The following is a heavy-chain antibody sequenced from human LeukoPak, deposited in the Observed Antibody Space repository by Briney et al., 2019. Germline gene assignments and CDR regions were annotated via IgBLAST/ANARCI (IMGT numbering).Heavy chain of an antibody. CDR2: INHSGST. D-gene: IGHD3-16*01. CDR1: GGSFSGYY. Sequence: SETLSLTCAVYGGSFSGYYWSWIRQPPGKGLEWIGEINHSGSTNYNPSLKSRVTISVDTSKNQFSLKLSSVTAADTAVYYCARRRFGDSALDYWGQGTMVSVSS. V-gene: IGHV4-34*01. J-gene: IGHJ4*02. CDR3: ARRRFGDSALDY.